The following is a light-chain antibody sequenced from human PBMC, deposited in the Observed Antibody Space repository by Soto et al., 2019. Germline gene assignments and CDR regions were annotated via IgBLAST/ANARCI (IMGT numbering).Light chain of an antibody. J-gene: IGKJ1*01. CDR2: GAS. V-gene: IGKV3-15*01. CDR1: QSVSSN. CDR3: QQYTNGPPVT. Sequence: EIVMAKSPATLSVSPGERATLSCRASQSVSSNLAWYQQKPGQAPRLLIYGASTRATGIPARFSGSGSGTEFTLTISSLQSEDFAGYYCQQYTNGPPVTFGQGTKVDIK.